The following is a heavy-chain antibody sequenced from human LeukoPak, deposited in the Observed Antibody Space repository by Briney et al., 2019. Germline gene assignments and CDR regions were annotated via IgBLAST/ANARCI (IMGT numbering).Heavy chain of an antibody. Sequence: GGSLRLSCAASGFSLSSDNMNWVRVALGKGLDWVSSISTSNSDIYYADSVKGRFTISRDNAQSSLYLQMNSLTAEDTAVYYCARDRPRYCGRTSCPVDYWGQGILVTVSS. CDR2: ISTSNSDI. CDR1: GFSLSSDN. CDR3: ARDRPRYCGRTSCPVDY. D-gene: IGHD2-2*01. V-gene: IGHV3-21*01. J-gene: IGHJ4*02.